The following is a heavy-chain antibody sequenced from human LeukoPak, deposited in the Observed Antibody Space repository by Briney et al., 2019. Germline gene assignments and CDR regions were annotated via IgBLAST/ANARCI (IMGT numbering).Heavy chain of an antibody. J-gene: IGHJ4*02. CDR1: GFTFSNYA. CDR3: AKLQADYYFDY. Sequence: PGGSLRLSCAASGFTFSNYAMNWVRQAPGKGLEWVSVVTGGGDITDYADSVKGRFTISRGNSHNTLYLQMNSLRVEDTAVYYCAKLQADYYFDYWGQGTLVTVSS. CDR2: VTGGGDIT. V-gene: IGHV3-23*01. D-gene: IGHD6-13*01.